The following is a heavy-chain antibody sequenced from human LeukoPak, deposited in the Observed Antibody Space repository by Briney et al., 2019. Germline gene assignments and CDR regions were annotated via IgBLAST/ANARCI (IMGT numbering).Heavy chain of an antibody. J-gene: IGHJ4*02. D-gene: IGHD3-3*01. CDR1: GFIFDDYA. CDR2: ISYDGSNK. Sequence: GGSLRLSCAASGFIFDDYAMPWVRQAPGKGLEWVAVISYDGSNKYYADSVKGRFTISRDNSKNTLYLQMNSLRAEDTAVYYCARREWLKLGLDYWGQGTLVTVSS. V-gene: IGHV3-30*03. CDR3: ARREWLKLGLDY.